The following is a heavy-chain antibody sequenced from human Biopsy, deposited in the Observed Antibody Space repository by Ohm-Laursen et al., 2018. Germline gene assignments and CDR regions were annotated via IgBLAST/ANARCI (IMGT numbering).Heavy chain of an antibody. CDR2: IDVSDYNT. CDR3: VKQWGGYNFDS. Sequence: SLRLSCTASGFTLHTYAMNWVRQAPGKGLERVAHIDVSDYNTYYADSVRGRFTISRDNSKQMVHLEINSLTADDTAVYYCVKQWGGYNFDSWGQGTLVTVSS. D-gene: IGHD1-14*01. V-gene: IGHV3-23*01. J-gene: IGHJ5*01. CDR1: GFTLHTYA.